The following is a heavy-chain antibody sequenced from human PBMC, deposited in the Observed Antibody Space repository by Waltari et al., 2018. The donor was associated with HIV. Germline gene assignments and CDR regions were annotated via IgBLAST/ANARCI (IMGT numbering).Heavy chain of an antibody. J-gene: IGHJ3*01. V-gene: IGHV2-70*01. CDR2: IDWEDNK. CDR3: ARTKYYASGTYYNGAFDV. Sequence: QVTLTEYVPALLNATQTLTLICYVSGFSLPTSSLCVSWLRLLPGKALEWLAFIDWEDNKFFSPSLKTRLTISKDSFRNQVVLTMTNMDPVDTGSYFCARTKYYASGTYYNGAFDVWGQGTMVTVSS. D-gene: IGHD3-10*01. CDR1: GFSLPTSSLC.